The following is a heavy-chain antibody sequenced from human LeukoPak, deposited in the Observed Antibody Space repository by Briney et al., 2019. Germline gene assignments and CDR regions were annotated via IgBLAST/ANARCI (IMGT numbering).Heavy chain of an antibody. Sequence: PSETLSLTCTVSGGSISSYYWSWIRQPPGKGLEWIGYIYYSGSTNYNPSLKSRVTISVDTSKNQFPLKLSSVTAADTAVYYCARLAYGGNSGSDYWGQGTLVTVSS. CDR2: IYYSGST. CDR1: GGSISSYY. J-gene: IGHJ4*02. V-gene: IGHV4-59*08. CDR3: ARLAYGGNSGSDY. D-gene: IGHD4-17*01.